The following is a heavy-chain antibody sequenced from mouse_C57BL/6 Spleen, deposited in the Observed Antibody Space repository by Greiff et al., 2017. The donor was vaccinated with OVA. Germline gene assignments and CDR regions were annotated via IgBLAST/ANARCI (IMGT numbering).Heavy chain of an antibody. D-gene: IGHD2-3*01. CDR2: IDPSDSYT. J-gene: IGHJ2*01. CDR3: ARGGHGYYRFDY. CDR1: GYTFTSYW. Sequence: QVQLQQPGAELVKPGASVKLSCKASGYTFTSYWMQWVKQRPGQGLEWIGEIDPSDSYTNYNQKFKGKATLTVDTSSSTAYMQLSSLTSEDSAVYYCARGGHGYYRFDYWGQGTTLTVSS. V-gene: IGHV1-50*01.